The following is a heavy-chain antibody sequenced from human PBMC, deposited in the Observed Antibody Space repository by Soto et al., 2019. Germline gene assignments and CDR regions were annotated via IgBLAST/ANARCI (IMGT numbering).Heavy chain of an antibody. V-gene: IGHV3-30*18. J-gene: IGHJ6*02. CDR2: ISYDGSNK. Sequence: QVQLVESGGGVVQPGRSLRLSCAASGFTFSSYGMHWVRQAPGKGLEWVAVISYDGSNKYYADSVKGRFTISRDNSKNTLYLQMNSLRAADTGVYWCAKDLTYFDWSYGMDVWGQGTTVTLSS. D-gene: IGHD3-3*01. CDR1: GFTFSSYG. CDR3: AKDLTYFDWSYGMDV.